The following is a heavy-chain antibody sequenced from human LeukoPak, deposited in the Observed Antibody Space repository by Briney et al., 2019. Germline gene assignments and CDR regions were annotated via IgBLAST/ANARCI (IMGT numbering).Heavy chain of an antibody. CDR3: ARGPPPETMTTVTYFDY. J-gene: IGHJ4*02. CDR2: IIPIFGTA. D-gene: IGHD4-17*01. CDR1: GGTFSSYA. V-gene: IGHV1-69*05. Sequence: GSSVKVSCKGSGGTFSSYAISWVRQAPGQGLEWMGRIIPIFGTANYAQKFQGRVTITTDESTSTAYMELSSLRSEDTAVYYCARGPPPETMTTVTYFDYWGQGTLVTVSS.